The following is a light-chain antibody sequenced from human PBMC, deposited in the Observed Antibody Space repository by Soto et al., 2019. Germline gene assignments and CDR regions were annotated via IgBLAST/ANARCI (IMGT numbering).Light chain of an antibody. Sequence: EIVMTQSPATLSVSPGERATLSCRASQSVSSNLAWYQQKPGQAPRLLIYGASTRATGIPARFSGSGSGTEFTLTIRRLQSEDFALYYCQQYNNWPYTFGQGTKLEIK. CDR2: GAS. CDR3: QQYNNWPYT. V-gene: IGKV3-15*01. CDR1: QSVSSN. J-gene: IGKJ2*01.